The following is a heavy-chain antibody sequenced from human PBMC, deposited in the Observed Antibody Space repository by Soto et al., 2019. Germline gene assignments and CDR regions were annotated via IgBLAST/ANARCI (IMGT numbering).Heavy chain of an antibody. CDR2: IWYDGSNK. Sequence: PGGSLRLSCAASGFTFSSYGMHWVRQAPGKGLEWVAVIWYDGSNKYYADSVKGRFTISRDNSKNTLYLQMNSLRAEDTAVYYCARQGQILTGYPLDYWGQGTLVTVSS. J-gene: IGHJ4*02. CDR3: ARQGQILTGYPLDY. V-gene: IGHV3-33*01. D-gene: IGHD3-9*01. CDR1: GFTFSSYG.